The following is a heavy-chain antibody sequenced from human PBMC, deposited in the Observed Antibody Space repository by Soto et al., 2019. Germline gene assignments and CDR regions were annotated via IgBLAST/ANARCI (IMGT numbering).Heavy chain of an antibody. Sequence: SETLSLTCTVSGGSVSSGNYYWNWIRQPPGKGLEWIGYIYYSGSTNYNPSLKSRVTISVDTSKNQFSLKLSSVTAADTAVYYCARNLALYYFDYWGQGTLVTVSS. CDR2: IYYSGST. CDR3: ARNLALYYFDY. J-gene: IGHJ4*02. D-gene: IGHD3-16*01. CDR1: GGSVSSGNYY. V-gene: IGHV4-61*01.